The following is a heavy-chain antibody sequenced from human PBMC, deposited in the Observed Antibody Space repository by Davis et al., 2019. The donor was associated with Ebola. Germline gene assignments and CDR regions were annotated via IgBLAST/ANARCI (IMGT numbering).Heavy chain of an antibody. CDR3: ARQDTGGYSYGGYLSWGYLFDY. V-gene: IGHV3-11*01. D-gene: IGHD5-18*01. J-gene: IGHJ4*02. Sequence: GESLKISCAASGFTFSDYYMSWIRQAPGKGLEWVSYISSSGSTIYYADSVKGRFTISRDNAKNSLYLQMNSLRAEDTAVYYCARQDTGGYSYGGYLSWGYLFDYWGQGTLVTVSS. CDR1: GFTFSDYY. CDR2: ISSSGSTI.